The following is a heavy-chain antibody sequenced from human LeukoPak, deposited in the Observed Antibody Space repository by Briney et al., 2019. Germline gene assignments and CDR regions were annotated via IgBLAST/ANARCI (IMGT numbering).Heavy chain of an antibody. CDR1: GFTFSSYA. Sequence: PGGSLRLSCAASGFTFSSYAMNWVRQAPGKGLEWVSIISGSGSSIYYADSVKGRFTISRDNSKNTLYLQMNSLRAEDTAVYYCAKRPMAGSGSPPNRHFDYWGQGTLVTVSS. CDR2: ISGSGSSI. CDR3: AKRPMAGSGSPPNRHFDY. D-gene: IGHD1-26*01. V-gene: IGHV3-23*01. J-gene: IGHJ4*02.